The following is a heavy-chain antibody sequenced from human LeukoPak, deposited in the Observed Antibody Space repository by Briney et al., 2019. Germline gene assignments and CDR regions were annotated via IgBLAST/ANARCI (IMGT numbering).Heavy chain of an antibody. J-gene: IGHJ4*02. D-gene: IGHD3-10*01. Sequence: GGSLRLSCAASGFSFSSYAMTWVRQAPGKGLEWVSAISGSGGSTYYADSVKGRFTISRDNSKNTLYLQMNSLRAEDTAVYYCAKDRRAGSYDYWGQGTLVTVSS. CDR2: ISGSGGST. CDR1: GFSFSSYA. CDR3: AKDRRAGSYDY. V-gene: IGHV3-23*01.